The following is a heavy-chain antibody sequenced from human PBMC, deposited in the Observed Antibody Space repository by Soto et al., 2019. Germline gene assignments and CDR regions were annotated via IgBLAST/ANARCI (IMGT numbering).Heavy chain of an antibody. CDR2: ISGDGRTT. D-gene: IGHD2-2*01. V-gene: IGHV3-74*01. J-gene: IGHJ4*02. CDR1: VFTFSSHC. CDR3: ARGVPNCSSSSCYFDF. Sequence: VVSLRLSFSASVFTFSSHCMNWVRRGPGKGLVWVSRISGDGRTTSHADSVKGRFTISRDNAKNTLYLQMNSLRVEDTAVYYCARGVPNCSSSSCYFDFWGQGILVNVSS.